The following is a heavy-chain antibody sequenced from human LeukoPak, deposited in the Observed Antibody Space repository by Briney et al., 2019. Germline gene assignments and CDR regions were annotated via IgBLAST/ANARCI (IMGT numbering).Heavy chain of an antibody. Sequence: GGSLRLSCAASGFTFSDYYMSWIRQAPGQGLEWVSYISSSGDYTYYADSVKGRFTISRDNAKNSLYLQMNSLRAEDTAVYYRARGYWYYFDYWGQGTLVTVSS. CDR2: ISSSGDYT. CDR1: GFTFSDYY. J-gene: IGHJ4*02. D-gene: IGHD2-8*02. V-gene: IGHV3-11*04. CDR3: ARGYWYYFDY.